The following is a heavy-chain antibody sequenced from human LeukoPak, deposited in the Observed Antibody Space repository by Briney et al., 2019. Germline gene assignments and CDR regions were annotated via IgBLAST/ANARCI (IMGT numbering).Heavy chain of an antibody. CDR2: INSDGSTR. CDR3: ARDQVFDF. Sequence: GGSLRLSCAASGFTFRSYWMQWVRQAPGKGLVWVSRINSDGSTRSYADSVKGRFTISRDNAQNMLYLQMNGLRAEDTAVYYCARDQVFDFWGQGTLVTVSS. V-gene: IGHV3-74*01. J-gene: IGHJ5*01. CDR1: GFTFRSYW.